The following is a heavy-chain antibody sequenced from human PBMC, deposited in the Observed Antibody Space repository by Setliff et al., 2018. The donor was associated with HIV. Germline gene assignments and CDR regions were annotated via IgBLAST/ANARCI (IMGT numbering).Heavy chain of an antibody. CDR2: INPNSGGT. CDR1: GYTFTGYY. CDR3: GRVGGGGLRLGELSSYDAFDI. V-gene: IGHV1-2*02. Sequence: GASVKVSCKASGYTFTGYYMHWVRQAPGQGLEWMGWINPNSGGTNYAQKFQGRVTMTRDTSISTADMELSRLRSDDTAVYYCGRVGGGGLRLGELSSYDAFDIWGQGTMVTVSS. J-gene: IGHJ3*02. D-gene: IGHD3-16*02.